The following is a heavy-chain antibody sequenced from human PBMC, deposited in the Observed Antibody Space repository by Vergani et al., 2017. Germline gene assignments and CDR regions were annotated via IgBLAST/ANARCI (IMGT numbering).Heavy chain of an antibody. Sequence: QLQLQESGPGLVKPSETLSLTCTVSGGSISSGGYYWSWIRQHPGKGLEWIGYIYYSGSTYYNPSLKSRVTISVDTSKNQFSLKLSSVTAADTAVYYCAKIPQITGTTLVVGYWGQGTLVTVSS. D-gene: IGHD1-20*01. V-gene: IGHV4-31*03. J-gene: IGHJ4*02. CDR3: AKIPQITGTTLVVGY. CDR2: IYYSGST. CDR1: GGSISSGGYY.